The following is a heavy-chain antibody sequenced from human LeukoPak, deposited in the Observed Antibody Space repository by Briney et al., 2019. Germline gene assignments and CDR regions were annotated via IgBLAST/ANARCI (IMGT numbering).Heavy chain of an antibody. D-gene: IGHD3-9*01. CDR1: ARSISSYY. CDR2: IYRSRST. Sequence: PDTLSLTCTVSARSISSYYWSWIRHPPGKGLEWIRYIYRSRSTIYNPSLKSRVTISVDTSKNQFFLKLSSVTAADTAVYYCAIHSLLRYFDWLSQHNYYYYYMAVGAKGTAVPVTS. V-gene: IGHV4-4*09. CDR3: AIHSLLRYFDWLSQHNYYYYYMAV. J-gene: IGHJ6*03.